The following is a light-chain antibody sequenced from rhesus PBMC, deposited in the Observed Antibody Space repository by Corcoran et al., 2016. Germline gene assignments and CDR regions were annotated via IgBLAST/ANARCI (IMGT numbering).Light chain of an antibody. J-gene: IGKJ2*01. Sequence: DIQMTQSPSSLSASVGDRVTITRQASQAIRIWLAWYQQKPGKAPKLLIYAASSLQSGGPSRFSGSGSGTDFTLTISSLHPEDFATYSCQQHNGFPYSFGQGTKVELK. CDR3: QQHNGFPYS. V-gene: IGKV1-19*01. CDR1: QAIRIW. CDR2: AAS.